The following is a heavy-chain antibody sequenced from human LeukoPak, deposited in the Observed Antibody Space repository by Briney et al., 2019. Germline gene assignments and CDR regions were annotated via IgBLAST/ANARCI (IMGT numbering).Heavy chain of an antibody. J-gene: IGHJ4*02. Sequence: GGSLRLSCAASGFTFSSYGMHWVRQAPGKGLEWVTVISYDGSNKYYADSVKGRFTISRDNSKNTLYLQMNSLRAEDTAVYYCAAVEMATIGPFDYWGQGTLVTVSS. D-gene: IGHD5-24*01. CDR3: AAVEMATIGPFDY. CDR2: ISYDGSNK. V-gene: IGHV3-30*03. CDR1: GFTFSSYG.